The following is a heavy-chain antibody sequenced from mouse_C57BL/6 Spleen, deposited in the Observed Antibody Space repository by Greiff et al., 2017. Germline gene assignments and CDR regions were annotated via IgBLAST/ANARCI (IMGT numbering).Heavy chain of an antibody. D-gene: IGHD2-1*01. Sequence: EVQLVESGGGLVKPGGSLKLSCAASGFTFSDYGMHWVRQAPEQGLAWVAYISSGSSTIYYADTVKGRFTISRDNAKNTLFLQMTRLRSEDTAMNYCASDGNYLLDYWGQGTTLTVSS. CDR3: ASDGNYLLDY. CDR2: ISSGSSTI. CDR1: GFTFSDYG. V-gene: IGHV5-17*01. J-gene: IGHJ2*01.